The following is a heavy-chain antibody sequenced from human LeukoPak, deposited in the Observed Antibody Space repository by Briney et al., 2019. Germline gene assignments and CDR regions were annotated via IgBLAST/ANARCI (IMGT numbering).Heavy chain of an antibody. CDR3: AKDRRLAAFDY. CDR2: IRYDGSNK. J-gene: IGHJ4*02. V-gene: IGHV3-30*02. Sequence: GGSLRLSCAASGFTFSSYAMHWVRQAPGKGLEWVTFIRYDGSNKYYAGSVKGRFTISRDNSKNTLYLQMNSLRAEDTAVYYCAKDRRLAAFDYGGQGTLVTVSS. D-gene: IGHD6-25*01. CDR1: GFTFSSYA.